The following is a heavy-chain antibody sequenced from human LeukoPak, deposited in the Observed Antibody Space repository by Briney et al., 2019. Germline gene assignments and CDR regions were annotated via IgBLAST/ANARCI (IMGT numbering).Heavy chain of an antibody. J-gene: IGHJ4*02. D-gene: IGHD3-10*01. CDR3: ARDRYGSGLN. CDR1: GGSISSYY. Sequence: PSETLSLTCAVSGGSISSYYWSWIRQPPGKGLEWIGYIYYSGSTNYNPSLKSRVTISVDTSKNQFSLKLSSVTAADTAVYYCARDRYGSGLNWGQGTLVTVSS. CDR2: IYYSGST. V-gene: IGHV4-59*01.